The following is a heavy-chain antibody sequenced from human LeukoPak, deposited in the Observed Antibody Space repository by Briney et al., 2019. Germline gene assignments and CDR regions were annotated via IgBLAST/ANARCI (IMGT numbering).Heavy chain of an antibody. CDR3: ARDPDRGYRPGYYFDY. D-gene: IGHD5-18*01. CDR2: INPSGGST. CDR1: GYTLTSYY. Sequence: ASVKVSCKASGYTLTSYYMHWVRQAPGQGLERMGIINPSGGSTSYAQKFQGRVTMTRDTSTSTVYMELSSLRSEDTAVYYCARDPDRGYRPGYYFDYWGQGTLVTVSS. J-gene: IGHJ4*02. V-gene: IGHV1-46*01.